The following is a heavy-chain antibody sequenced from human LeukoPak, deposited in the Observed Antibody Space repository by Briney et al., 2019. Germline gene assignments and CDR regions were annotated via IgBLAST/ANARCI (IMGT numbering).Heavy chain of an antibody. CDR2: IYYSGST. D-gene: IGHD1-26*01. CDR3: ARAPPYSGSYNY. Sequence: KSSETLSLTCTVSGGSISSGDYYWSWIRQPPGEGLEWIGYIYYSGSTYYNPSLKSRVTISVDTSKNQFSLKLSSVTAADTAVYYCARAPPYSGSYNYWGQGTLVTVSS. CDR1: GGSISSGDYY. J-gene: IGHJ4*02. V-gene: IGHV4-30-4*01.